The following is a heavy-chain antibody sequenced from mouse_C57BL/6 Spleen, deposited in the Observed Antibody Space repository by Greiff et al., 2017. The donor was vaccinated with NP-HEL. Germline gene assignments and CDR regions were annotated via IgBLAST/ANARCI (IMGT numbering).Heavy chain of an antibody. CDR3: ARSLYDGYYVRAMDY. CDR1: GYAFSSYW. CDR2: IYPGDGDT. D-gene: IGHD2-3*01. J-gene: IGHJ4*01. V-gene: IGHV1-80*01. Sequence: QVHVKQSGAELVKPGASVKISCKASGYAFSSYWMNWVKQRPGKGLEWIGQIYPGDGDTNYNGKFKGKATLTADKSSSTAYMQLSSLTSEDSAVYFCARSLYDGYYVRAMDYWGQGTSVTVSS.